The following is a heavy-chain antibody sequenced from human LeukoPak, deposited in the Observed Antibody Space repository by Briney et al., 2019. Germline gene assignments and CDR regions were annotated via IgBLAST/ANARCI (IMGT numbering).Heavy chain of an antibody. CDR3: ARETSTQYYYDSSGYYYIDY. CDR1: GFTFSSYE. D-gene: IGHD3-22*01. CDR2: ISSSGSTI. Sequence: GGSLRLSCEASGFTFSSYEMNWVRQAPGKGLEWVSYISSSGSTIYYAHSLEGRFTISRDNAKNSLYLQMNRLRAEDTAVYYCARETSTQYYYDSSGYYYIDYWGQGTLVTVSS. J-gene: IGHJ4*02. V-gene: IGHV3-48*03.